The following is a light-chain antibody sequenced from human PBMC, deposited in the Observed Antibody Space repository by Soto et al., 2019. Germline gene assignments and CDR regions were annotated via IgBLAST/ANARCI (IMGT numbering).Light chain of an antibody. J-gene: IGLJ3*02. CDR1: SSDVGSYNL. CDR3: CSYAGISTWV. V-gene: IGLV2-23*01. Sequence: QSALTQPASVSGSPGQSITISCTAISSDVGSYNLVSWYQQHPGKAPKLMIYEGSKRPSGVSNRFSGSKSGNTASLTISGLQAEDEADYYCCSYAGISTWVFGGGTKLTVL. CDR2: EGS.